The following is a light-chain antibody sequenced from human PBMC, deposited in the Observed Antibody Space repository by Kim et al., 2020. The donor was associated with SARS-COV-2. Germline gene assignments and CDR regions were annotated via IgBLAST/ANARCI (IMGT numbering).Light chain of an antibody. CDR1: TGAVTSGHY. J-gene: IGLJ3*02. V-gene: IGLV7-46*01. Sequence: QAVVTQETSLTVSPGGTVTLTCGSSTGAVTSGHYSYWLQQKPGQAPRTLLYDPNSKHSRTPARFSASLLGGKAALTLSGAQPEDEADYYCLLSYGGADWVFGGGTQLTVL. CDR3: LLSYGGADWV. CDR2: DPN.